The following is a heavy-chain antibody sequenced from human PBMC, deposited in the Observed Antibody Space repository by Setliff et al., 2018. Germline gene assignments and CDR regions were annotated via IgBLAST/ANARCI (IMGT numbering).Heavy chain of an antibody. D-gene: IGHD2-2*01. CDR2: ISHGVST. J-gene: IGHJ4*02. Sequence: PSETLSLTCTVSGASVTSFDYYWSWIRQPPGKGLEYIGHISHGVSTSYSPSLKSRLSISADTPKNQFSLKLTSVTAADTAVYYCARTHCTTTSCFYFHYWGQGTLVTVSS. CDR3: ARTHCTTTSCFYFHY. CDR1: GASVTSFDYY. V-gene: IGHV4-30-4*01.